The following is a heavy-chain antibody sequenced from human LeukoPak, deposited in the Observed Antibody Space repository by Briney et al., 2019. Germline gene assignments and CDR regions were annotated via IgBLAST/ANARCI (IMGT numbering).Heavy chain of an antibody. CDR3: AGEPRQLAY. Sequence: PGGSLRLSCAVSGWSFSSYWMSWVRQVPGKGLEWVSSINEVGSDTRYADSVRGRFTISRDNAKNSLYLQMNSLTVEDTATYYCAGEPRQLAYWGQGTLVTASS. CDR1: GWSFSSYW. J-gene: IGHJ4*02. V-gene: IGHV3-7*03. D-gene: IGHD6-6*01. CDR2: INEVGSDT.